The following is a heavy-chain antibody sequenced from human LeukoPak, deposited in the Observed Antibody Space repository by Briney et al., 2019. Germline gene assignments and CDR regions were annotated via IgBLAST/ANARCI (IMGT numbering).Heavy chain of an antibody. J-gene: IGHJ4*02. D-gene: IGHD1-1*01. Sequence: SVKVSCKASGGTFSSYAISWVRQAPGQGLEWMGGIIPIFGTANYAQKFQGRVTITTDESTSTAYMELSSLRSEDTAVYYCASDVPNWNDGHYWGQGTLVTVSS. CDR3: ASDVPNWNDGHY. CDR1: GGTFSSYA. V-gene: IGHV1-69*05. CDR2: IIPIFGTA.